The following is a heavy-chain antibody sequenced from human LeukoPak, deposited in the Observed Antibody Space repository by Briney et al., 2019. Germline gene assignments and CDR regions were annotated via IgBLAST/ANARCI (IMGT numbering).Heavy chain of an antibody. Sequence: ASVKVLCKASGYTFIVYYRNRRLQAPGQGLEWMGWINPNSGGTNYAQKFQGRVTMTRDTSISTAYMELSRLRSDDTAVYYCARDKVVMVYAPDRVYNWFAPWSQATLVTVSS. J-gene: IGHJ5*02. V-gene: IGHV1-2*02. CDR2: INPNSGGT. CDR1: GYTFIVYY. D-gene: IGHD2-8*01. CDR3: ARDKVVMVYAPDRVYNWFAP.